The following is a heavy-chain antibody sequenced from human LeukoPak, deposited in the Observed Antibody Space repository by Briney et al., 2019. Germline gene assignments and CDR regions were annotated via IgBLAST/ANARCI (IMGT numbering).Heavy chain of an antibody. CDR1: GFTFSNYW. V-gene: IGHV3-74*01. J-gene: IGHJ4*02. CDR3: AKGTSIVVVPAAIYYFDY. CDR2: NKDGSIT. Sequence: GSLRLSCVASGFTFSNYWMHWVRQAPGKGPEWVSRNKDGSITNFADSVKGRFTISRNNSKNTLYLQMNSLRAEDTAVYYCAKGTSIVVVPAAIYYFDYWGQGTLVTVSS. D-gene: IGHD2-2*01.